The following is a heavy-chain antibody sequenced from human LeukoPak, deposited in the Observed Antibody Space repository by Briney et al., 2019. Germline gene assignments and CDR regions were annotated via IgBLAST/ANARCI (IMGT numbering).Heavy chain of an antibody. CDR1: GGSFSGYY. CDR3: ARGKRGYGSGSYRGSYGMDV. V-gene: IGHV4-34*01. CDR2: INHSGST. Sequence: PSETLSLTCAVYGGSFSGYYWSWIRQPPGKGLEWIGEINHSGSTNYNPSLKSRVTISIDTSKNQFSPKLSSVTAADTAVYYCARGKRGYGSGSYRGSYGMDVWGQGTTVTVSS. D-gene: IGHD3-10*01. J-gene: IGHJ6*02.